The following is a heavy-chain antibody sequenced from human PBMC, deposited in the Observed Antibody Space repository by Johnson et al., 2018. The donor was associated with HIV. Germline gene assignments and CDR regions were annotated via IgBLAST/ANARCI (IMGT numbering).Heavy chain of an antibody. CDR1: GFTFSSYA. J-gene: IGHJ3*01. D-gene: IGHD6-13*01. CDR3: AREWIGHSSSWFRYAFEF. V-gene: IGHV3-30*04. Sequence: QVQLVESGGGVVQPGRSLRLSCAASGFTFSSYAMHWVRQAPGKGLEWVAVISYDGSNKYYADSVKGRFTISRDNSKNTLYLQMNILRAEDTAVYYCAREWIGHSSSWFRYAFEFWGQGTMVTVSS. CDR2: ISYDGSNK.